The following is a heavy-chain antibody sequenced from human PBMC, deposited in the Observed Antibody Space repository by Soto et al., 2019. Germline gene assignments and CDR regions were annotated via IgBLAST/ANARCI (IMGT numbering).Heavy chain of an antibody. D-gene: IGHD1-1*01. CDR3: AREPARGYVYY. J-gene: IGHJ4*02. V-gene: IGHV1-46*03. CDR2: INPSGGGT. Sequence: ASVKVSCKASGYTFSSYSMHWVRQAPGQGLEWMGIINPSGGGTTYAQKFQGRVTMTRDMSTSTVYMELSSLRSEDTAVYFCAREPARGYVYYWGQGTPVTVSS. CDR1: GYTFSSYS.